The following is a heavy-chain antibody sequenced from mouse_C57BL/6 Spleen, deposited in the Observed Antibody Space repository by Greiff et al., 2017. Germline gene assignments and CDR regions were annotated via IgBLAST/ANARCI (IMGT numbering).Heavy chain of an antibody. CDR3: ASYGDNYGFAY. J-gene: IGHJ3*01. CDR1: GYTFTSYW. CDR2: IDPSDNET. Sequence: QVQLQQPGAELVRPGASVKLSCKASGYTFTSYWMHWVKQRPIQGLEWIGNIDPSDNETHYNQKFKDKATLTVDKASSAAYMQLTSVTSEDSSVWYCASYGDNYGFAYWGQGTLVTVSA. D-gene: IGHD1-1*02. V-gene: IGHV1-52*01.